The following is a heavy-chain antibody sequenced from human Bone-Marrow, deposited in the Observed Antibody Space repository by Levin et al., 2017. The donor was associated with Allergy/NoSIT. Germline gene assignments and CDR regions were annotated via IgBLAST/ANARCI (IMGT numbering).Heavy chain of an antibody. V-gene: IGHV5-51*01. Sequence: KVSCEGSGYTFSNNMIGWVRQMPGKGLEWMGIINPRDSSVIYSPSFQGHVTMSADKSTNSAYLQWTSLKASDSATYYCTRHGDGFYHWGQGTLVTVSS. CDR3: TRHGDGFYH. D-gene: IGHD2-21*02. CDR1: GYTFSNNM. CDR2: INPRDSSV. J-gene: IGHJ1*01.